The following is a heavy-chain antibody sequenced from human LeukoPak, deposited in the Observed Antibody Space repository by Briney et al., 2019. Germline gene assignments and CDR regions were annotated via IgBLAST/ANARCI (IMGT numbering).Heavy chain of an antibody. Sequence: SETLSLTCTLSGGSISSYYWSWIRQPPGKGLEWIGYIYYSGSTNYNPSLNTRVTISVDTSKNQFSLKLSSVTAADTAVYYCARDGYSYGHEYYMDVWGKGTTATISS. V-gene: IGHV4-59*01. D-gene: IGHD5-18*01. CDR3: ARDGYSYGHEYYMDV. CDR2: IYYSGST. CDR1: GGSISSYY. J-gene: IGHJ6*03.